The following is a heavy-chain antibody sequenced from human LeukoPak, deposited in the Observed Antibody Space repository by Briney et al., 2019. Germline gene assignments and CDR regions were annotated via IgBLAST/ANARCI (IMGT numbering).Heavy chain of an antibody. CDR1: EFTFSSYS. J-gene: IGHJ5*02. D-gene: IGHD4-23*01. Sequence: QPGGSLRLSCAASEFTFSSYSMSWVRQAPGQGLEWVSYISSTATSIYYADSVKGRFTVSRDNAKNSLYLQMNSLRAEDTAVYYCARDVTYHGGDWFDPWGQGTLVTVSS. CDR3: ARDVTYHGGDWFDP. CDR2: ISSTATSI. V-gene: IGHV3-48*04.